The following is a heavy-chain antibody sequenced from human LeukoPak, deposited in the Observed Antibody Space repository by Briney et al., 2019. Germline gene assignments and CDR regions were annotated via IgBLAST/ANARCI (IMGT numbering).Heavy chain of an antibody. CDR1: GGSISSGSYY. CDR3: ARGSGWNNYFDY. CDR2: IYTSGST. Sequence: SQTLSLTCTVSGGSISSGSYYWRWIRQPAGKGLEWFGRIYTSGSTNYNPSLKSRVTISVDTSTNQSSLKLGSVTAADTAVYYCARGSGWNNYFDYWGQGTLVTVSS. J-gene: IGHJ4*02. D-gene: IGHD6-19*01. V-gene: IGHV4-61*02.